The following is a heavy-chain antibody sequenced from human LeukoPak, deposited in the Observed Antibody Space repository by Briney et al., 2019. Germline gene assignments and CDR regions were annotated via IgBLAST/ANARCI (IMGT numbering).Heavy chain of an antibody. CDR3: ARVWVLYYDSSGYPDY. J-gene: IGHJ4*02. V-gene: IGHV4-31*03. CDR2: IYYSGST. D-gene: IGHD3-22*01. CDR1: GGSISSGGHY. Sequence: SETLSLTCTVSGGSISSGGHYWSWIRQHPGKGLEWIGYIYYSGSTYYNPSLKSRVTISVDTSKNKFSLKLNSVTAADTAVYYCARVWVLYYDSSGYPDYWGQGTLVTVSS.